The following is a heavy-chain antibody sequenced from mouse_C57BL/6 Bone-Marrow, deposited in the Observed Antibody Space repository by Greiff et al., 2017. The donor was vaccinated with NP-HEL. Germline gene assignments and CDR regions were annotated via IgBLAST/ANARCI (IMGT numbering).Heavy chain of an antibody. D-gene: IGHD1-3*01. CDR2: LDPNSGGT. J-gene: IGHJ4*01. CDR3: ADISWPEGAMDY. V-gene: IGHV1-72*01. CDR1: GYTFTSYW. Sequence: QVQLQQPGAELVKPGASVKLSCTASGYTFTSYWMHWVKQRPGRGLEWIGRLDPNSGGTPYHEKFKSKATLTVDKPSSTASMQLSSLTSEDSAVYEWADISWPEGAMDYWGQGTSVTVSS.